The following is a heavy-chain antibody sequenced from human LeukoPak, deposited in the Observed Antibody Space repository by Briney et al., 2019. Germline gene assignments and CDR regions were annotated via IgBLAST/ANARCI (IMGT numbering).Heavy chain of an antibody. V-gene: IGHV4-39*07. D-gene: IGHD4-17*01. CDR2: IYYSGST. CDR1: GGSISSSSYY. CDR3: ARDYGDFPMDV. Sequence: SETLSLTCTVSGGSISSSSYYWGWIRQPPGKGLEWIGSIYYSGSTYYNPSLKSRVTISVDTSKNQFSLKLSSVTAADTAVYYCARDYGDFPMDVWGKGTTVTVSS. J-gene: IGHJ6*03.